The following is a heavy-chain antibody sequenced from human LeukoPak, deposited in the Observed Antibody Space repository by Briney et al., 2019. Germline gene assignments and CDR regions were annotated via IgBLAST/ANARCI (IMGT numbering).Heavy chain of an antibody. CDR1: GFTFSSYS. J-gene: IGHJ4*02. Sequence: PGGSLRLSCAASGFTFSSYSMNWVRQAPGKGLEWVSSIDYSTSYIHYTDSVKGRFTISRDNAKNSLYLQMNSLRVEDTAVYYCARDMGSSWELFDCWGQGTVVTVSS. CDR3: ARDMGSSWELFDC. V-gene: IGHV3-21*01. D-gene: IGHD6-13*01. CDR2: IDYSTSYI.